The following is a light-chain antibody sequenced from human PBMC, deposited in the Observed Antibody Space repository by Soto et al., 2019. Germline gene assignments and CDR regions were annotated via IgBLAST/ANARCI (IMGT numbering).Light chain of an antibody. Sequence: QSVLTQPASVSESPGQSITISCTGTSSDVGGYNYVSWYQQHPGKPPKLMIYDVSNRPSGVSNRFSGSKSGNTASLTISGLQVEDEADYYCTSYTGSSTVLFGGGTKLTVL. CDR2: DVS. CDR3: TSYTGSSTVL. CDR1: SSDVGGYNY. J-gene: IGLJ2*01. V-gene: IGLV2-14*01.